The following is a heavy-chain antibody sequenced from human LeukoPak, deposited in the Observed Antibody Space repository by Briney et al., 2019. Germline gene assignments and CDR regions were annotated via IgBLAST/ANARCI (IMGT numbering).Heavy chain of an antibody. Sequence: PSETLSLTCTVSGGSISSGGYYWSWIRQHPGKGLEWIGYIYYSGSTYYNPPLKSRVTISVDTSKSQFSLKLSSVTAADTAVYYCARDSTNYGGSDAFDIWGQGTMVTVSS. J-gene: IGHJ3*02. V-gene: IGHV4-31*03. CDR3: ARDSTNYGGSDAFDI. CDR1: GGSISSGGYY. CDR2: IYYSGST. D-gene: IGHD4-23*01.